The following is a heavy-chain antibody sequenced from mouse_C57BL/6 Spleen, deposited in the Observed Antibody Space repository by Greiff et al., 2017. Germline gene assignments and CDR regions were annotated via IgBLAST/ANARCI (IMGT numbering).Heavy chain of an antibody. Sequence: QVQLQQSGAELVRPGTSVKVSCKASGYAFTNYLIEWVKQRPGQGLEWIGVINPGSGGTNYNEKFKGKGTLTADKSSSTAYMQLSSLTSEDSAVYFCAREGAMDYWGQGTSVTVSS. V-gene: IGHV1-54*01. CDR3: AREGAMDY. CDR2: INPGSGGT. J-gene: IGHJ4*01. CDR1: GYAFTNYL.